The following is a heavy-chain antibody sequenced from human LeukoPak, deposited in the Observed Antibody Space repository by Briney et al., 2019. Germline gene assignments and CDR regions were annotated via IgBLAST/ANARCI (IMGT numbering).Heavy chain of an antibody. V-gene: IGHV4-59*01. D-gene: IGHD3-10*01. CDR2: NHYTGST. J-gene: IGHJ5*01. Sequence: PSETLPLTCTVFGGSISTYYWTWIRQPPGKGLEWIGYNHYTGSTNHNPSLKSRVTMSVDTSKNQFSLKLSSVTAADTAVYYCARGRSGGDWFDSWGQGTLVTVSS. CDR3: ARGRSGGDWFDS. CDR1: GGSISTYY.